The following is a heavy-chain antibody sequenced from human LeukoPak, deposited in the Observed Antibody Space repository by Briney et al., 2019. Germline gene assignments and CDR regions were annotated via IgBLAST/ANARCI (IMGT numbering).Heavy chain of an antibody. CDR1: GDAISSYY. Sequence: SETLSLTCTVSGDAISSYYWSWVRQPPGKGLEWIGYIYYSGSTNYDPSLRSRVSISIDTPKKQFSLRLTSVTAADTPGKYWARDNTDYSSFDYWGQEALVTVSS. V-gene: IGHV4-59*01. CDR2: IYYSGST. CDR3: ARDNTDYSSFDY. D-gene: IGHD5-18*01. J-gene: IGHJ4*02.